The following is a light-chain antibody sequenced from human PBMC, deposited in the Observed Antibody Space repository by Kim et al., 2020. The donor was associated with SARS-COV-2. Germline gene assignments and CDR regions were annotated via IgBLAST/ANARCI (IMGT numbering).Light chain of an antibody. CDR2: GAS. CDR3: QQYGNSPHT. V-gene: IGKV3-20*01. Sequence: SPGERAPLSGRASQSVSSSYLAWYQQKPGQAPRLLIYGASSRATGVPDRFSGSGSGTDFTLTITRLEPEDFAVYYCQQYGNSPHTFGQGTKVDIK. J-gene: IGKJ1*01. CDR1: QSVSSSY.